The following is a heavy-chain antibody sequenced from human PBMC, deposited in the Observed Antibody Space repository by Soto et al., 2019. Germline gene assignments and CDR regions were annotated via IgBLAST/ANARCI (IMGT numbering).Heavy chain of an antibody. D-gene: IGHD3-10*01. CDR3: ARIRWLANRGVIISYYFDY. CDR2: IYYSGST. J-gene: IGHJ4*02. Sequence: SETLSLTCTVSGCSISSYYWSWIRQPPGKGLEWIGYIYYSGSTNYNPSLKSRVTISVDTSKNQFSLKLSSVTAADTAVYYCARIRWLANRGVIISYYFDYWGQGTLVTVSS. V-gene: IGHV4-59*01. CDR1: GCSISSYY.